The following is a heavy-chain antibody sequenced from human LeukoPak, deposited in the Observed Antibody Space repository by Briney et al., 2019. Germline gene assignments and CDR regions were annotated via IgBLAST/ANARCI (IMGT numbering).Heavy chain of an antibody. CDR2: ISYDGSNK. V-gene: IGHV3-30*18. J-gene: IGHJ4*02. CDR3: AKDAWAMVRGVID. Sequence: GGSLRLSCAASGFTFSSYGMHWVRQAPGKGLEWVAVISYDGSNKYYADSMKGRFTISRDNSKNTLYLQMNSLRAEDTAVYYCAKDAWAMVRGVIDWGQGTLVTVSS. CDR1: GFTFSSYG. D-gene: IGHD3-10*01.